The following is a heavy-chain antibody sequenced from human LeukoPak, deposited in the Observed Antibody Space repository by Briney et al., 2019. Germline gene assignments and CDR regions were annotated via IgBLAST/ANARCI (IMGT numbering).Heavy chain of an antibody. J-gene: IGHJ4*02. V-gene: IGHV1-18*01. CDR3: ALIPYCTTATCYYFDF. CDR1: GYIFTTYG. Sequence: ASVKVSCKASGYIFTTYGISWVRQAPGQGLEWMGWISTYNGDTNYAQKLQGRVTMTADTSTSTTYMELRSLRSDDTAVYYCALIPYCTTATCYYFDFWGQETLVTVSS. CDR2: ISTYNGDT. D-gene: IGHD2-2*01.